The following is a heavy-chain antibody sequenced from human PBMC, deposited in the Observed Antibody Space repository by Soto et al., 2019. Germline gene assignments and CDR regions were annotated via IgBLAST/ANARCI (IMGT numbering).Heavy chain of an antibody. V-gene: IGHV1-24*01. CDR1: GYTLAEIS. D-gene: IGHD4-17*01. CDR2: FDPEDGET. CDR3: ATEPVTTRNFDY. Sequence: ASVKVSCKVSGYTLAEISMHWVRQAPGKGLEWMGGFDPEDGETIYAQKFQGRVTMTEDTSTDTAYMELSSLRSEDTAVYYCATEPVTTRNFDYWGQGTLVTVSS. J-gene: IGHJ4*02.